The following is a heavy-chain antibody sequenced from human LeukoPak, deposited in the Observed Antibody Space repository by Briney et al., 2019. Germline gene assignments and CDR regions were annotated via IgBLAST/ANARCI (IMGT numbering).Heavy chain of an antibody. Sequence: KISCKGSGYRFTSYWISWVRQAPGQGLEWMGGIIPIFGTANYAQKFQGRVTITADESTSTAYMELSSLRSEDTAVYYCARVDYYDSSGYYYAFDYWGQGTLVTVSS. V-gene: IGHV1-69*01. J-gene: IGHJ4*02. D-gene: IGHD3-22*01. CDR3: ARVDYYDSSGYYYAFDY. CDR1: GYRFTSYW. CDR2: IIPIFGTA.